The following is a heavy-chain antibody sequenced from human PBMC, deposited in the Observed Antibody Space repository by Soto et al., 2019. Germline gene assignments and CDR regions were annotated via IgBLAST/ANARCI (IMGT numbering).Heavy chain of an antibody. CDR3: ARDRDFWSVPDAFDI. Sequence: PGGSLRLSCAASEFTFSNYGMHWVRQAPGKGLEWVAVIWYDGSNKYYADSVKGRFTISRDNSKNTLYLQMNSLRAEDTAVYYCARDRDFWSVPDAFDIWGQGTVVTVSS. D-gene: IGHD3-3*01. CDR2: IWYDGSNK. CDR1: EFTFSNYG. V-gene: IGHV3-33*01. J-gene: IGHJ3*02.